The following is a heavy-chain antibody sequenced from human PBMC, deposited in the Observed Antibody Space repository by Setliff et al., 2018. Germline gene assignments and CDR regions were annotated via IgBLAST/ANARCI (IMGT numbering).Heavy chain of an antibody. CDR3: AAARITIFGVVTPLDY. V-gene: IGHV3-21*01. D-gene: IGHD3-3*01. J-gene: IGHJ4*02. CDR2: ISSSSSYI. CDR1: GFTFSSYT. Sequence: LRLSCAASGFTFSSYTMNWVRQAPGKGLEWVSSISSSSSYIYYADSVKGRFTISRDNAKNSLYLQMNSLRAEDTAVYYCAAARITIFGVVTPLDYWGQGTLVTASS.